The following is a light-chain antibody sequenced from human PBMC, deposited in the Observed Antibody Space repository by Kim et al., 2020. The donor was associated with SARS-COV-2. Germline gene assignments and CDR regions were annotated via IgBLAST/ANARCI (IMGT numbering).Light chain of an antibody. CDR1: RGHKSYA. J-gene: IGLJ3*02. V-gene: IGLV4-69*01. Sequence: DKLTAPLSRGHKSYAIAWHQQQPGKGPRYRMRLKSDGSHIKGDGLPDRFAGSSSGADRYLTISSLQPEDEAVYSCQTWGTGIQVFGGGTQLTVL. CDR3: QTWGTGIQV. CDR2: LKSDGSH.